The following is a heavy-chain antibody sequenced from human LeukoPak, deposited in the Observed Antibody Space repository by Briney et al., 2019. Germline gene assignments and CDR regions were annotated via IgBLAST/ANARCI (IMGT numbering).Heavy chain of an antibody. CDR3: ARDSERASSGWYMAWIQED. V-gene: IGHV1-18*01. D-gene: IGHD6-19*01. CDR2: ISAYNGNT. J-gene: IGHJ4*02. CDR1: GYTFTSYG. Sequence: ASVNLSCTASGYTFTSYGISWVRQAPGQGLEWMGWISAYNGNTNYAQKLQGRVTNTTDTSTSTAYMELRSLRSDDTAVYYCARDSERASSGWYMAWIQEDWGQGTLVTVSS.